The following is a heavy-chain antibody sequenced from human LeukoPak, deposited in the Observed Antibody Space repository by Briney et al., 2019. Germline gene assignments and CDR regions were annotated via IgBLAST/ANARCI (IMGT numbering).Heavy chain of an antibody. V-gene: IGHV4-59*13. CDR3: ARLWRPHDYDNWFDH. CDR1: GGYISSSF. CDR2: TYDGGRG. J-gene: IGHJ5*02. Sequence: SETLSLTCTVSGGYISSSFWTWIRQAPGKGLELIGFTYDGGRGNYKPSLRSRVDTSLDTSNNRYSLRLTSVTAADTGVYYCARLWRPHDYDNWFDHWGQGILVTVSS. D-gene: IGHD4-17*01.